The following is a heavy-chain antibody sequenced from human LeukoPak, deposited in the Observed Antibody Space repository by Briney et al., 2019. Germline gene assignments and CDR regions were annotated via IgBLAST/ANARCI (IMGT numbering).Heavy chain of an antibody. CDR2: IKPDGSEE. Sequence: PGGSLRLSCAASGFTFSTYWMTWARQAPGKGLEWAATIKPDGSEEYYVDSVKGRFTISRDNAKNSLYLQMNSLRAEDTAVYYCAKPSRSSSNEYWGQGTLVTVSS. CDR1: GFTFSTYW. J-gene: IGHJ4*02. CDR3: AKPSRSSSNEY. D-gene: IGHD6-13*01. V-gene: IGHV3-7*05.